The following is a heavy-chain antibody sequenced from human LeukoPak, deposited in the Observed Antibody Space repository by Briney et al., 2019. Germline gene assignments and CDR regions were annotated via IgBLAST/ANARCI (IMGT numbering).Heavy chain of an antibody. D-gene: IGHD6-13*01. Sequence: GGSLRLSCAASGFTFSNFAMNWVRQAPGKGLEWVSAISGGGDNAYYADSVKGRFTISRDNSKNMLHLQMNSLRAEDTAAYYCAKDGAAADFYNYYGTDVWGQGTTVTVSS. CDR2: ISGGGDNA. J-gene: IGHJ6*02. CDR3: AKDGAAADFYNYYGTDV. V-gene: IGHV3-23*01. CDR1: GFTFSNFA.